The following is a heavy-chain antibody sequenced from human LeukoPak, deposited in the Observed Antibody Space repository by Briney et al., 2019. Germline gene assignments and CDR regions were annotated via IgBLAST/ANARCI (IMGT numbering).Heavy chain of an antibody. D-gene: IGHD2-21*02. J-gene: IGHJ6*02. CDR3: AKDDYCGGVCRSPYYYGMDV. V-gene: IGHV3-23*01. CDR2: ISGSGSTP. Sequence: GGSLRLSCAASGFTFSTYAMSWVRQAPGKGLEWVSAISGSGSTPYYADSVKGRFTISRDNSKNTLYLQMDSLRAEDTAIYYCAKDDYCGGVCRSPYYYGMDVWGQGTTVTVSS. CDR1: GFTFSTYA.